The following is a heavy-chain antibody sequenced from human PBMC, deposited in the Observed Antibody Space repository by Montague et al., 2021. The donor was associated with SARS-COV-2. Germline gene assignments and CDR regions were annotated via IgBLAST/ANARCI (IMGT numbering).Heavy chain of an antibody. CDR1: GGSFSGYY. V-gene: IGHV4-34*01. CDR3: TRGDLRYSSSWYLDY. D-gene: IGHD6-13*01. Sequence: SETLSLTCAVYGGSFSGYYWSWIRQPPGKGLEWIGGINHSGSTNYNPSLKSRVTISVDTSKNQFSLKLSSVTAADTAVYYCTRGDLRYSSSWYLDYWGQGTLVTVSS. J-gene: IGHJ4*02. CDR2: INHSGST.